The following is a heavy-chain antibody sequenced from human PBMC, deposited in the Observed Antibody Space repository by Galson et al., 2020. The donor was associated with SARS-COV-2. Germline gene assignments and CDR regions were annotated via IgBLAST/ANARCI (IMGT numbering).Heavy chain of an antibody. J-gene: IGHJ4*02. V-gene: IGHV4-34*01. Sequence: SETLSLTCAVYGGSFSGYYWSWIRQPPGKGLEWIGEINHSGSTNYNPSLKSRVTISVDTSKNQFSLKLSSVTAADTAVYYCARRGGIAVAGPVDYWGQGTLVTVSS. CDR3: ARRGGIAVAGPVDY. CDR1: GGSFSGYY. D-gene: IGHD6-19*01. CDR2: INHSGST.